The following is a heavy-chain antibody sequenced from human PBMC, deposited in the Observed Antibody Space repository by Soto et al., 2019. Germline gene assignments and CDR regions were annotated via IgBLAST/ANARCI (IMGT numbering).Heavy chain of an antibody. D-gene: IGHD5-12*01. Sequence: GASVKVSCKASGGTFSSYAISWVRQAPGQGLEWMGGIIPIVGTANYAQKLQGRVTITADKCTSTAYMELSSLRSEDTAVYYCARSGYSGYKMDAYYYYYYGMDVWGQGTTVTVSS. CDR3: ARSGYSGYKMDAYYYYYYGMDV. V-gene: IGHV1-69*06. CDR1: GGTFSSYA. CDR2: IIPIVGTA. J-gene: IGHJ6*02.